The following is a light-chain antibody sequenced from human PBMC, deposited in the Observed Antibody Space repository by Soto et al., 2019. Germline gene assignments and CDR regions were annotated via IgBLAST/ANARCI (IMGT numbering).Light chain of an antibody. J-gene: IGLJ2*01. CDR3: SSFTSINVV. V-gene: IGLV2-14*01. CDR2: EVR. Sequence: QSALTQPASVSGSPGQSITISCIGISSDVGGYNSVSWYQQYPGKAPKLMIYEVRNRPSGVSTRFSGSKSGNTASLTISGLQAEDEATYYCSSFTSINVVFGGGTKVTVL. CDR1: SSDVGGYNS.